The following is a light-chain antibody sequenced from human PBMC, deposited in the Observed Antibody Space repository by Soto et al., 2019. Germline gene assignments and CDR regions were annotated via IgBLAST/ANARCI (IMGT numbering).Light chain of an antibody. CDR3: SSYTASSNYV. V-gene: IGLV2-14*03. CDR2: HVT. J-gene: IGLJ1*01. Sequence: QSALTQPASVSGSPGQSITISCTGTSSDLGIYNYVSWYQQYPGQAPKLMIYHVTSRPSGVSDRFSGSRSGNTASLTISGLQAEDEADYYCSSYTASSNYVFGAGTKVTVL. CDR1: SSDLGIYNY.